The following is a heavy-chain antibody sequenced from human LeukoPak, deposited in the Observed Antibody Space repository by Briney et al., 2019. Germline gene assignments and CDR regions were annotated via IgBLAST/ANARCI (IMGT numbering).Heavy chain of an antibody. CDR2: IRYDGNDK. V-gene: IGHV3-30*02. Sequence: GGSLRLSCAASGFTFSSFGIHWVRQAPGKGLEGVAFIRYDGNDKDYADSVKGRFTISRDNSKNTLYLQMNSLRAEDTAVYYCAKDGGGRGNYPDYYYYYMDVWGKGTTVTVSS. J-gene: IGHJ6*03. CDR1: GFTFSSFG. D-gene: IGHD1-26*01. CDR3: AKDGGGRGNYPDYYYYYMDV.